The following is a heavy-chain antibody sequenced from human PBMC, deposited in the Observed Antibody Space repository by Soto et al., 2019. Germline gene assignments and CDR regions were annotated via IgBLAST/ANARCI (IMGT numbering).Heavy chain of an antibody. J-gene: IGHJ4*02. Sequence: QLQLQESGPGLVKPSETLSLTCTVSGGSVSSSGSHYWGWIRQPPGQGLEWIGSMYPSGSTYSIPALKRQVIISVAPSKNQFPLTLNSVTAADTAVYYCVRAPDSWAQGILVTVSS. CDR1: GGSVSSSGSHY. CDR2: MYPSGST. V-gene: IGHV4-39*01. CDR3: VRAPDS.